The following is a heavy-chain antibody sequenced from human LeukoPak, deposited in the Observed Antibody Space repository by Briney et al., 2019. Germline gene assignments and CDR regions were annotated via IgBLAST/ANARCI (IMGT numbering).Heavy chain of an antibody. V-gene: IGHV1-24*01. CDR3: ASCRIAAAVSYYYYGMDV. CDR1: GYTLTELS. CDR2: FDPEDGET. J-gene: IGHJ6*02. Sequence: ASVKVSCKVSGYTLTELSMHWVRQAPGKGLEWMGGFDPEDGETIYAQKFQGRVTMTEDTSTDTAYMELSSLRSEDTAVYYCASCRIAAAVSYYYYGMDVWGQGTTVTVSS. D-gene: IGHD6-13*01.